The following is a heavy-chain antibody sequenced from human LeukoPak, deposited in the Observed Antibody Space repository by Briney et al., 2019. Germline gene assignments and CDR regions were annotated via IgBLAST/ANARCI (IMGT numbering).Heavy chain of an antibody. CDR2: IIPIFGTA. CDR1: GYTFTSNY. CDR3: ARAEGITMIVDPNRPSPFDY. V-gene: IGHV1-69*13. J-gene: IGHJ4*02. D-gene: IGHD3-22*01. Sequence: EASVKVSCKASGYTFTSNYIHWVRQAPGQGLEWMGGIIPIFGTANYAQKFQGRVTITADESTSTAYMELSSLRSEDTAVYYCARAEGITMIVDPNRPSPFDYWGQGTLVTVSS.